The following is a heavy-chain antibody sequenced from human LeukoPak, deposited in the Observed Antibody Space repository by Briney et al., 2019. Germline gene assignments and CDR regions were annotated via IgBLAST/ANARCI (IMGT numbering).Heavy chain of an antibody. J-gene: IGHJ4*02. CDR1: GFTFSSYG. D-gene: IGHD1-1*01. CDR3: ARASFSKKTGTTVDY. V-gene: IGHV3-33*01. CDR2: IWYDGSNK. Sequence: GRSLRLSCAASGFTFSSYGMHWVRQAPGKGLEWVAVIWYDGSNKYYADSVKGRFTISRDNSKNTLYLQMNSLRAEDTAVYYCARASFSKKTGTTVDYWGQGTLVTVSS.